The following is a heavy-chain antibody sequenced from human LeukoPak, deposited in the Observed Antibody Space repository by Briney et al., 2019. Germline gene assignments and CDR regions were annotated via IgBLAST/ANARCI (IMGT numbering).Heavy chain of an antibody. V-gene: IGHV5-10-1*01. J-gene: IGHJ4*02. D-gene: IGHD2-15*01. Sequence: GESLKISCKGSGYSFTSYWISWVRQMPGKGLEWMGRIDPSDSYTNYSPSFQGHVTISADKSISTAYPQWSSLKASDTAMYYCARHEGWYFDYWGQGTLVTVSS. CDR1: GYSFTSYW. CDR3: ARHEGWYFDY. CDR2: IDPSDSYT.